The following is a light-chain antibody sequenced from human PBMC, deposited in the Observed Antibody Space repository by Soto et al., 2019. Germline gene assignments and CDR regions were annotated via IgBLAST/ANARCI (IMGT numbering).Light chain of an antibody. CDR2: AAS. CDR1: ETVRSN. CDR3: QQYNNWWT. Sequence: RVMTQSPDTLSVSPGERATLSCRASETVRSNLAWYQQEPGQAPRLLIYAASTRATGIPARLIGNGSGTEFTLTISSLQSEDFAVYYCQQYNNWWTFGQGTKVDNK. V-gene: IGKV3D-15*01. J-gene: IGKJ1*01.